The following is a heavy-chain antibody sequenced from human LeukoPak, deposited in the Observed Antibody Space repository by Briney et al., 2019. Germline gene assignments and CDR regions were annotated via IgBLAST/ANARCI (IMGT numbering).Heavy chain of an antibody. Sequence: PGGSLRLSCAASGFTFSDYYMSWIRQAPGKGLEWVSYISSSGSIIYYADSVKGRFTISRDNAKNSLYLQMNSLRAEDTAIYYCAKTYYYSSGNFWGQGTLVTVSS. D-gene: IGHD3-10*01. J-gene: IGHJ4*02. CDR2: ISSSGSII. V-gene: IGHV3-11*04. CDR1: GFTFSDYY. CDR3: AKTYYYSSGNF.